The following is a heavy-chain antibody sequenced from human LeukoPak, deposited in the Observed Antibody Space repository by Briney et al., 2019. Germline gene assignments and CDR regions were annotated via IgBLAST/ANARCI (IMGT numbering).Heavy chain of an antibody. Sequence: TLSLTCTVSGGSISSGGYYWSWIRQHPGKGLEWIGYIYYSGSTYYNPSLKSRVTISVDTSKNQFSLRLSSVTAADTAVYYCARERYYYDSSGPPEGAFDIWGQGTMVTVSS. CDR3: ARERYYYDSSGPPEGAFDI. V-gene: IGHV4-31*03. CDR2: IYYSGST. J-gene: IGHJ3*02. CDR1: GGSISSGGYY. D-gene: IGHD3-22*01.